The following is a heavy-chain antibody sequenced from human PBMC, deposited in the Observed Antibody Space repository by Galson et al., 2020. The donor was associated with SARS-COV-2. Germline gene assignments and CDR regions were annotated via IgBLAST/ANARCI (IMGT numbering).Heavy chain of an antibody. CDR1: GFTFSSSG. Sequence: GGSLRLSCAASGFTFSSSGMHWVRQAPGKGLEWVAVISYDGSNKYYADSVKGRFTISRDNSKNTLYLQMNSLRAEDTAVYYCAKPLSGSYFSSFDYWGQGTLVTVSS. CDR2: ISYDGSNK. J-gene: IGHJ4*02. D-gene: IGHD1-26*01. CDR3: AKPLSGSYFSSFDY. V-gene: IGHV3-30*18.